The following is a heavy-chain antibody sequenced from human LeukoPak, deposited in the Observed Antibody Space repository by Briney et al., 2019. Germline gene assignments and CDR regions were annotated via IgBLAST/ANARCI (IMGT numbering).Heavy chain of an antibody. CDR2: ISAYNGNT. CDR1: GYTFTSYA. V-gene: IGHV1-18*01. CDR3: ARVQQWLVPFDY. J-gene: IGHJ4*02. Sequence: ASVKVSCKASGYTFTSYAMNWVRQAPGQGLEWMGWISAYNGNTNYAQKLQGRVTMTTDTSTSTAYMELRSLRSDDTAVYYCARVQQWLVPFDYWGQGTLVTVSS. D-gene: IGHD6-19*01.